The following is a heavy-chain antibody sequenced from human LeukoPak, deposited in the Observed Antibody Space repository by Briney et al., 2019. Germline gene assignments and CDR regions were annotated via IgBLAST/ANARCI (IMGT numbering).Heavy chain of an antibody. J-gene: IGHJ5*02. CDR1: GFTFTDYY. CDR3: ARGAGPLFDP. CDR2: IGDSGSPI. V-gene: IGHV3-11*01. Sequence: PGGSLRLSCAASGFTFTDYYMSWIRQAPGKGLVWISYIGDSGSPIYYANSVKGRFTISRDNAKNSLYLQMNNLRAEDTAMYYCARGAGPLFDPWGQGTLVTVSS.